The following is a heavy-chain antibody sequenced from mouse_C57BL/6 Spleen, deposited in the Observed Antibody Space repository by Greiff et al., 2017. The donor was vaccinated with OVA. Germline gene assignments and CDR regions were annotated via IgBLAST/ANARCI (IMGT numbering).Heavy chain of an antibody. CDR3: ARSGDYYAMDY. J-gene: IGHJ4*01. Sequence: VQLQQPGAELVKPGASVKMSCKASGYTFTSYWITWVKQRPGQGLEWIGDIYPGSGSTNYNEKFKSKATLTVDTSSSTAYIQLSSLTSEDSAVYYGARSGDYYAMDYWGQGTSVTVSS. CDR1: GYTFTSYW. V-gene: IGHV1-55*01. D-gene: IGHD3-2*02. CDR2: IYPGSGST.